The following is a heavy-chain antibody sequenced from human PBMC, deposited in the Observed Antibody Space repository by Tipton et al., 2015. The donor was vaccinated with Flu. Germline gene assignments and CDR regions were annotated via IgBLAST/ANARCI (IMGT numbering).Heavy chain of an antibody. V-gene: IGHV3-73*01. J-gene: IGHJ4*02. CDR3: YAIFDFWIETYREY. Sequence: GSLRLSCVVSGFTFSDSAVHWVRQASGKGLEWVGRIRSRRNSYSTTYAASVKGRFTISRDDSKSTASLQMTSLKTEDTAVYYCYAIFDFWIETYREYWGRGTVVTVSS. CDR1: GFTFSDSA. D-gene: IGHD3/OR15-3a*01. CDR2: IRSRRNSYST.